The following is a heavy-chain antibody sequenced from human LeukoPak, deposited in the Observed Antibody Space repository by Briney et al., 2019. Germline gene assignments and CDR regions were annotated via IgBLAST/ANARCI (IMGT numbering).Heavy chain of an antibody. CDR3: AKDRDFWSGYRDAFDI. CDR2: IRYDGSNK. CDR1: GFTFNNYG. V-gene: IGHV3-30*02. D-gene: IGHD3-3*01. Sequence: GGSLRLSCAASGFTFNNYGIHWVRQAPGKGLEWVAFIRYDGSNKYYADSVKGRFTTSRDNSKNTLYLQMNSLRAEDTAVYYCAKDRDFWSGYRDAFDIWGQGTMVTVSS. J-gene: IGHJ3*02.